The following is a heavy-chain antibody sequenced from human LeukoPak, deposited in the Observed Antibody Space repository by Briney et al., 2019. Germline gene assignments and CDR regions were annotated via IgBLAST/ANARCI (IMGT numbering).Heavy chain of an antibody. D-gene: IGHD6-19*01. CDR1: GFTFSSYA. V-gene: IGHV3-23*01. Sequence: PGGSLRLSCAASGFTFSSYAMSWVRQAPGKGLEWVSAISGSGGSTYYADSVKGRFTISRDNSKNTLYLQMNSLRAEDTAVYYCAKRPITTRVAVADQTFDYWGQGTLVTVSS. CDR2: ISGSGGST. CDR3: AKRPITTRVAVADQTFDY. J-gene: IGHJ4*02.